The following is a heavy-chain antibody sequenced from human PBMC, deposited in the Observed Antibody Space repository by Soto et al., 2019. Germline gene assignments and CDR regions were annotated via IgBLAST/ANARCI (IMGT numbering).Heavy chain of an antibody. V-gene: IGHV5-51*01. CDR2: IYPGDYDT. CDR3: ARFRGYRDYYYYGMDV. D-gene: IGHD3-22*01. Sequence: GESLKISCKGSGYSFTSYWIGWVRQMPGKGLEWMGIIYPGDYDTRYSPSFQGQVTISADKSISTAYLQWSSLKASDTAMYYCARFRGYRDYYYYGMDVWGQGTTVTVSS. J-gene: IGHJ6*02. CDR1: GYSFTSYW.